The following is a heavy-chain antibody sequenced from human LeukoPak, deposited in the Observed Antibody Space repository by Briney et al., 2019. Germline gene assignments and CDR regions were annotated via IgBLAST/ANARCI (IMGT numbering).Heavy chain of an antibody. CDR3: ARAGMATIWGAFDI. J-gene: IGHJ3*02. Sequence: SVKVSCKASGGTFSSYAISWVRQPPAQGLEWMGGIIPIFGTANYAQKFQGRVTITTDETTSTAYMELSSLRSEDTAVYYCARAGMATIWGAFDIWGQGTMVTVSS. D-gene: IGHD5-24*01. CDR1: GGTFSSYA. V-gene: IGHV1-69*05. CDR2: IIPIFGTA.